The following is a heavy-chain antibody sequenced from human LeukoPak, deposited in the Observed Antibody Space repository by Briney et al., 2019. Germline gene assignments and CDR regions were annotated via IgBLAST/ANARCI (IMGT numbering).Heavy chain of an antibody. V-gene: IGHV4-39*01. CDR1: GGSIRSSYYY. J-gene: IGHJ6*02. CDR2: IYDSGST. CDR3: AGSPIGYGMDV. Sequence: SETLSLTCTVSGGSIRSSYYYWGWIRQPPGKGLEWIGSIYDSGSTYYNPSLKSRVTISVDTSKNQFSLKLNSVTAADTAVYYCAGSPIGYGMDVWGQGTTVTVSS.